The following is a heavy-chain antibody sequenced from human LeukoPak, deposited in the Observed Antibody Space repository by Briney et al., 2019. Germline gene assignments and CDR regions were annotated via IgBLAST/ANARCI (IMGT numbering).Heavy chain of an antibody. CDR3: ARDREVYYDLPLAYY. V-gene: IGHV3-33*01. CDR2: IWYDGSNK. J-gene: IGHJ4*02. Sequence: GGSLRLSCAASGFTFSSYGMHWVRQAPGKGLEWVAVIWYDGSNKYYADSVKGRFTISRDNSKNTLYLQMNSLRAEDTAVYYCARDREVYYDLPLAYYWGQGTLVTVSS. CDR1: GFTFSSYG. D-gene: IGHD3/OR15-3a*01.